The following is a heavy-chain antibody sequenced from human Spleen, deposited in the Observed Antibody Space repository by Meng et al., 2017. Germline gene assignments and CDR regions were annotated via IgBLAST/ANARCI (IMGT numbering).Heavy chain of an antibody. CDR2: IYYSGST. Sequence: QVQLKTSGPGLVKPSQTLSLTCTVSGGSISSGGYYWSWIRQHPGKGLEWIGYIYYSGSTYYNPSLKSRVTISVDTSKNQFSLKLSSVTAADTAVYYCARDGISSGWYRYFQHWGQGTLVTVPS. CDR3: ARDGISSGWYRYFQH. J-gene: IGHJ1*01. D-gene: IGHD6-19*01. V-gene: IGHV4-31*03. CDR1: GGSISSGGYY.